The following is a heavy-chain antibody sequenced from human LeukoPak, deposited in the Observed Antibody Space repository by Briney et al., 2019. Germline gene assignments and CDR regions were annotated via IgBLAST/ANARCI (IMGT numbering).Heavy chain of an antibody. CDR2: IYSGGST. V-gene: IGHV3-66*02. CDR1: GFTVSSNY. J-gene: IGHJ4*02. D-gene: IGHD2/OR15-2a*01. Sequence: GGSLRLSCAASGFTVSSNYMSWVRQAPGKGLEWVSVIYSGGSTYYADSVKGRFTISRDNSKNTLYLQMSSLRAEDTAVYYCARSPRNRHFDYWGQGTLVTVSS. CDR3: ARSPRNRHFDY.